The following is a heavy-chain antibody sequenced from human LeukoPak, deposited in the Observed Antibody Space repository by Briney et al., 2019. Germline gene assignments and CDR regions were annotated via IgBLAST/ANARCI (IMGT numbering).Heavy chain of an antibody. CDR1: GFTFSHYW. J-gene: IGHJ4*02. Sequence: GGSLRLSCLASGFTFSHYWMTWVRRAPGRGLEWVANMNQLGNEIYYADSVKGRFTISRDNSKNSLYLQMRSLRAEDTAVYYCARGGVVGATTVDYWGQGTLVTVSS. CDR3: ARGGVVGATTVDY. CDR2: MNQLGNEI. V-gene: IGHV3-7*02. D-gene: IGHD1-26*01.